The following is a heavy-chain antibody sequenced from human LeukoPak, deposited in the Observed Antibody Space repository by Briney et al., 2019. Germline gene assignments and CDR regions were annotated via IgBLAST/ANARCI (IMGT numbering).Heavy chain of an antibody. D-gene: IGHD3-10*01. J-gene: IGHJ4*02. V-gene: IGHV4-39*01. Sequence: SETLSLTCTVSGGSISSSSYYWGWIRQPPGKGLEWIGSIYYSGSTYYNPSLKSRVTISVDTSKNQFSLKLRSVTDADTAVYYCARLMAYYGSGNVYWGQGTLVTVSS. CDR1: GGSISSSSYY. CDR3: ARLMAYYGSGNVY. CDR2: IYYSGST.